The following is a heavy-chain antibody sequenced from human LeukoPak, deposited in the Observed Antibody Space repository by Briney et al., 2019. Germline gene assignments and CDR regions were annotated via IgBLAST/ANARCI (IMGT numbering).Heavy chain of an antibody. CDR3: GAAAENYFDY. J-gene: IGHJ4*02. CDR2: IRYDGSNK. CDR1: GFTFSSYG. V-gene: IGHV3-30*02. D-gene: IGHD6-13*01. Sequence: GGSLRLSCAASGFTFSSYGMHWVRQAPGKGLEWVAFIRYDGSNKYYADSVKGRFTISRDNSKNTLYLQMNSLRAEDTAVYYCGAAAENYFDYWGQGTLVTVSS.